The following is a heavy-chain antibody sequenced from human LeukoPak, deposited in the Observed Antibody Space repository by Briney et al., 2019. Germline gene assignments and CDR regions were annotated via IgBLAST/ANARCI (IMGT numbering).Heavy chain of an antibody. CDR3: AREARELLSHAFDF. CDR2: ISSSSSTI. CDR1: GFTFSSYE. D-gene: IGHD1-26*01. J-gene: IGHJ4*02. Sequence: PGGSLRLSCAASGFTFSSYEMNWVRQAPGKGLEWVSYISSSSSTIYYADSVKGRFTISRDNAKNSLYLQMNSLRAEDTAVYYCAREARELLSHAFDFWGQGTLVTVSS. V-gene: IGHV3-48*03.